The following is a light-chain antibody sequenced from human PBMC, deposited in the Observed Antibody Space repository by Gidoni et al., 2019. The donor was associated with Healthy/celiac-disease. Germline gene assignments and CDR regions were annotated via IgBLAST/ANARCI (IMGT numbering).Light chain of an antibody. CDR3: QQYNSYSVT. CDR1: QSISSW. J-gene: IGKJ4*01. V-gene: IGKV1-5*03. Sequence: DIQMTQSPSTLSASVGNRVTITCRASQSISSWLAWYQQKPGKAPKLLIYKASSFESGVPSRFSGSGSGTEFTLTISSLQPDDFATYYCQQYNSYSVTFXGXTKVEIK. CDR2: KAS.